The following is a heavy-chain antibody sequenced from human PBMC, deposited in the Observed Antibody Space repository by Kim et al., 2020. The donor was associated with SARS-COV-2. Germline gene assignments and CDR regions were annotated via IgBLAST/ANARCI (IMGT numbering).Heavy chain of an antibody. D-gene: IGHD3-3*01. V-gene: IGHV3-23*01. J-gene: IGHJ4*02. CDR3: ATADFWSGYFDDY. Sequence: YEAYSEKGQFTISRDNAKNTHYLQLNNLRAEDTALYYCATADFWSGYFDDYWGQGTLVTVTS.